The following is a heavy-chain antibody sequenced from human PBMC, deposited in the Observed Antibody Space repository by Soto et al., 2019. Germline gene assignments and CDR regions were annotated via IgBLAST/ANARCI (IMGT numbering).Heavy chain of an antibody. V-gene: IGHV1-69*02. Sequence: SVKVSCKASGGTFSSYTISWVRQAPGQGLEWMGRIIPILGIANYAQKFQGRVTITADKSTSTAYMELSSLRSEDTAVYYGARSELPLGYYYFRTDVRGQGTTFTV. CDR2: IIPILGIA. CDR1: GGTFSSYT. J-gene: IGHJ6*02. D-gene: IGHD1-7*01. CDR3: ARSELPLGYYYFRTDV.